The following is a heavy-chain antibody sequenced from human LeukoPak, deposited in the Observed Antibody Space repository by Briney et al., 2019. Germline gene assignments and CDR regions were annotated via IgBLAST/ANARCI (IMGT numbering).Heavy chain of an antibody. J-gene: IGHJ4*02. Sequence: SQTLSLTCTVSGGSISSGGYYWSWIRQPPGKGPEWIGYIYRSGSTYYNPSLKCRVTISVDRSKNQFSLKLSSVTAADTAVYYCARVPSVSAHFDYWGQGALVTVSS. V-gene: IGHV4-30-2*01. CDR2: IYRSGST. D-gene: IGHD6-6*01. CDR1: GGSISSGGYY. CDR3: ARVPSVSAHFDY.